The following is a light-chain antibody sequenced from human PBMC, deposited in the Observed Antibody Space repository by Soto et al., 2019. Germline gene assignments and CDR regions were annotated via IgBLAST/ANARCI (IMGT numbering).Light chain of an antibody. CDR2: GAS. CDR1: QSVSSSY. J-gene: IGKJ5*01. Sequence: EIVLTQSPGTLSLSPGERATLSCRASQSVSSSYLAWYQQKPGQAPRLLIYGASSRATGIPDRFSGSGSGTDFTLTISRLEPEDFAVYSCQQYCSSSLTFGLGTRLEIK. CDR3: QQYCSSSLT. V-gene: IGKV3-20*01.